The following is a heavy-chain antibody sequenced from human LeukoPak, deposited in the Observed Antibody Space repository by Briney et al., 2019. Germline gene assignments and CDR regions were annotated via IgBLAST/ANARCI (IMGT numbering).Heavy chain of an antibody. D-gene: IGHD1-7*01. CDR1: GFTFGAYW. CDR2: INPNSGGT. CDR3: VPSNGNYYFDY. J-gene: IGHJ4*02. V-gene: IGHV1-2*02. Sequence: GESLTISCQGSGFTFGAYWIGWVRQAPGQGLEWMGWINPNSGGTNYAQKFQGRVTMTRDTSISTAYMELSRLRSDDTAVYYCVPSNGNYYFDYWGQGTLVTVSS.